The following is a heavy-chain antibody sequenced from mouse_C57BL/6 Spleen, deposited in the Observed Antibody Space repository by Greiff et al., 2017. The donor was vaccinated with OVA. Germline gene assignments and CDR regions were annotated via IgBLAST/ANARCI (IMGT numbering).Heavy chain of an antibody. CDR1: GYTFTSYW. J-gene: IGHJ3*01. D-gene: IGHD1-1*01. CDR3: ARRDYGSSYGFAY. V-gene: IGHV1-50*01. Sequence: VKQSCKASGYTFTSYWMQWVKQRPGQGLEWIGEIDPSDSYTNYNQKFKGKATLTVDTSSSTAYMQLSSLTSEDSAVYYCARRDYGSSYGFAYWGQGTLVTVSA. CDR2: IDPSDSYT.